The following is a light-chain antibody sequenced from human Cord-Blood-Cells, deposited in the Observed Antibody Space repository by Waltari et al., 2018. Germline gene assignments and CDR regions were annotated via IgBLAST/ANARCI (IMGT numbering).Light chain of an antibody. J-gene: IGLJ1*01. CDR1: SSDVGRYNL. V-gene: IGLV2-23*02. Sequence: QSALTQPASVSGSPGQSITISCTGTSSDVGRYNLGSWYQQHPGKAPKLMIYEVSKRPSWVSNRFSGSKSGNTASLTISGLQAEDEADYYCCSYAGSSTIFGTGTKVTVL. CDR3: CSYAGSSTI. CDR2: EVS.